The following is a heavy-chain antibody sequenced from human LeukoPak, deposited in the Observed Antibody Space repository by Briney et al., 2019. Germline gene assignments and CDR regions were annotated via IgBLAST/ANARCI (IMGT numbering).Heavy chain of an antibody. V-gene: IGHV4-61*02. D-gene: IGHD2/OR15-2a*01. CDR1: GGSISSGSSY. Sequence: SETLSLTCTVSGGSISSGSSYWSWIRQPAGKGLEWIGRIYTSGNTNYKPSLQSRVTISVDTAKNQFSLKLSSVTAADTAVYNCTRGDNTWGQGTLVTVSS. J-gene: IGHJ5*02. CDR2: IYTSGNT. CDR3: TRGDNT.